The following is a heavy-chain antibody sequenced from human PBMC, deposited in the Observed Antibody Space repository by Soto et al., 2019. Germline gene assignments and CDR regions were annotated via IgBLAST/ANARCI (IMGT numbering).Heavy chain of an antibody. V-gene: IGHV3-7*03. J-gene: IGHJ4*02. D-gene: IGHD3-10*01. Sequence: PWGSLRLSCAASGFTFISYWISLFRHSPVKGLEWVANIKQDGSEKYYVDSVKGRFTISRDNAKNSLYLQMNSLRAEDTAVYYCARDWRYYYGSGSPSYFDYWGQGTLVTVSS. CDR1: GFTFISYW. CDR2: IKQDGSEK. CDR3: ARDWRYYYGSGSPSYFDY.